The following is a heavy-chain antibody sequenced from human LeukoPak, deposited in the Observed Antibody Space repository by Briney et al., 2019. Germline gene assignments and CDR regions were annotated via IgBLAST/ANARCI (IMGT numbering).Heavy chain of an antibody. CDR3: ARGGGRGTGLGYYFDY. V-gene: IGHV4-39*07. D-gene: IGHD7-27*01. CDR1: GGSISSSSYY. J-gene: IGHJ4*02. Sequence: PSETLSLTCTVSGGSISSSSYYWGWIRQPPGKGLEWIGEINHSGSTNYNPSLKSRVTISVDTSKNQFSLKLSSVTAADTAVYYCARGGGRGTGLGYYFDYWGQGTLVTVSS. CDR2: INHSGST.